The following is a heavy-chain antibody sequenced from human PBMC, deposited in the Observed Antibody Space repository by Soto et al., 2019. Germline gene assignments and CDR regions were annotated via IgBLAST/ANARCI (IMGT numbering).Heavy chain of an antibody. J-gene: IGHJ4*02. CDR3: ARSQLLYPKAFDY. V-gene: IGHV4-34*01. D-gene: IGHD3-10*01. CDR2: INHSGST. CDR1: GGSFSGYY. Sequence: SETLSLTCAVYGGSFSGYYWSWIRQPPGKGLEWIGEINHSGSTNYNPSLKSRVTISVDTSKNQFSLKLSSVTAADTAVYYCARSQLLYPKAFDYWGQGTLVTVS.